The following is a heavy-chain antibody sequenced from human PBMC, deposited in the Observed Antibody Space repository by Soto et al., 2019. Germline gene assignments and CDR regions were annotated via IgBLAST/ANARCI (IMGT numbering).Heavy chain of an antibody. CDR3: ARVQLRVRLNWFDP. V-gene: IGHV4-59*01. J-gene: IGHJ5*02. CDR1: GGSISSYY. D-gene: IGHD1-1*01. Sequence: PSETLSLTCTVSGGSISSYYWSWIRQPPGKGLEWIGYIYYSGSTNYNPSLKSRVTISVDTSKNQFSLKLSPVTAADTAVYYCARVQLRVRLNWFDPWGQGTLATVSS. CDR2: IYYSGST.